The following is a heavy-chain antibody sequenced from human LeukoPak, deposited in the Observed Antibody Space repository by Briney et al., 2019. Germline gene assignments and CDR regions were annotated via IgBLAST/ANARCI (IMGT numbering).Heavy chain of an antibody. CDR3: AREPDCSGGSCYLRSFDY. CDR2: ISSSSSYT. Sequence: PGGSLRLSCAASGFTFSDYYMSWIRQAPGKGLEWVSYISSSSSYTNYADSVKGRFTISRDNAKNSLYLQMNSLRAEDTAVYFCAREPDCSGGSCYLRSFDYWGQGTLVTVSS. D-gene: IGHD2-15*01. J-gene: IGHJ4*02. V-gene: IGHV3-11*06. CDR1: GFTFSDYY.